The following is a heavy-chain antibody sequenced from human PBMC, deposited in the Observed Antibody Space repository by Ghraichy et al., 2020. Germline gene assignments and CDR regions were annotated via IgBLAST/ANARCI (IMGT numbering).Heavy chain of an antibody. J-gene: IGHJ4*02. V-gene: IGHV4-59*01. Sequence: SETLSLTCTVSGGSISSYYWSWIRQPPGKGLEWIGYIYYSGSTNYNPSLKSRVTISVDTSKNQFSLKLSSVTAADTAVYYCARDGRGSSFGVDYWGQGTLVTVSS. CDR2: IYYSGST. CDR3: ARDGRGSSFGVDY. CDR1: GGSISSYY. D-gene: IGHD3-16*01.